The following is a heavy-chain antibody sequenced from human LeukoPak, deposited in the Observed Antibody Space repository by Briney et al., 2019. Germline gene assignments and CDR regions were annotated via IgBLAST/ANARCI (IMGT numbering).Heavy chain of an antibody. CDR2: IYYSGST. Sequence: PSETLSLTCTVSGGSISSSNYYGGWIRQPPGKGLEWIGTIYYSGSTYYNPSLKSRVTISVDTSKNQFSLKLSSVTAADTAVYYCARESPPGYRNSYYFDYWGQGTLVTVSS. CDR1: GGSISSSNYY. V-gene: IGHV4-39*07. J-gene: IGHJ4*02. D-gene: IGHD4-23*01. CDR3: ARESPPGYRNSYYFDY.